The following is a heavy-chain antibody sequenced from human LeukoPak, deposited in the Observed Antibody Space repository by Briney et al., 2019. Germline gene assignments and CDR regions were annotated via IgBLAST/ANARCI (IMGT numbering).Heavy chain of an antibody. CDR3: ARDFEVGTAAGDY. D-gene: IGHD2-21*02. CDR2: ISAYNGNT. J-gene: IGHJ4*02. V-gene: IGHV1-18*01. CDR1: GYTFTRYG. Sequence: ASVKVSCKASGYTFTRYGISWVRQAPGQGLEWMGWISAYNGNTNYAQKLQGRVTMTTDTSASTAYMELRSLTSDDTAVYYCARDFEVGTAAGDYWGQGTLVTVSS.